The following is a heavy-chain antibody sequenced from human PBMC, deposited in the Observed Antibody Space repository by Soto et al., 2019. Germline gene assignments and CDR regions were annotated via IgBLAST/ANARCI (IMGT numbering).Heavy chain of an antibody. J-gene: IGHJ6*02. Sequence: PGGSLRLSCVASGFSFGTYAMTWVRQVPGKGLEWVSSISSSSSYIYYADSVKGRFTISRDNAKNSLYLQMNSLRAEDTAVYYCARDRAYYYDSSGYYQSYGMDVWGQGTTVTVSS. D-gene: IGHD3-22*01. CDR2: ISSSSSYI. CDR3: ARDRAYYYDSSGYYQSYGMDV. V-gene: IGHV3-21*01. CDR1: GFSFGTYA.